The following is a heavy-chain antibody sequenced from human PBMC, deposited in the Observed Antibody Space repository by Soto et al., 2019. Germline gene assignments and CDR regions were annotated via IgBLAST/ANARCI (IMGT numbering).Heavy chain of an antibody. Sequence: ASVKVSCKASGYTFTDYFIQWVRQAPGKGLEWMGWINPNSGATKYAQKFQGRVTMTRDTSISTAYMELTLLRSDDTAIYYCARGGGTILAPLPWGEGTLVTVYS. CDR3: ARGGGTILAPLP. J-gene: IGHJ5*02. D-gene: IGHD3-3*01. CDR1: GYTFTDYF. CDR2: INPNSGAT. V-gene: IGHV1-2*02.